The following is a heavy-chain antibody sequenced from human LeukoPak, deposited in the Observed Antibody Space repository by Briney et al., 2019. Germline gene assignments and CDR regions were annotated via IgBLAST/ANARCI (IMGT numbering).Heavy chain of an antibody. D-gene: IGHD3-10*01. CDR3: ARGLTLSGSYSFYFDY. Sequence: SVKVSCKASGYTFTSYGISWVRQAPGQGLEWMGRIIPILGIANYAQKFQGRVTITADKSTSTAYMELSSLRSEDTAVYYCARGLTLSGSYSFYFDYWGQGTLVTVSS. J-gene: IGHJ4*02. CDR1: GYTFTSYG. V-gene: IGHV1-69*04. CDR2: IIPILGIA.